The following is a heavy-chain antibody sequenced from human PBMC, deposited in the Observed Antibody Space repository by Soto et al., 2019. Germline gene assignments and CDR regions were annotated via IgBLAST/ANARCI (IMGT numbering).Heavy chain of an antibody. V-gene: IGHV3-23*01. D-gene: IGHD3-3*01. CDR3: AKDLDFWSGYYDY. CDR2: ISGSGGST. Sequence: GGSLRLSCAASGFTFSSYAMSWVRQAPGKGLEWVSAISGSGGSTYYADSVKGRFTISRDNSKNTLYLQMNSLRAEDTVVYYCAKDLDFWSGYYDYWGQGTLVTVSS. J-gene: IGHJ4*02. CDR1: GFTFSSYA.